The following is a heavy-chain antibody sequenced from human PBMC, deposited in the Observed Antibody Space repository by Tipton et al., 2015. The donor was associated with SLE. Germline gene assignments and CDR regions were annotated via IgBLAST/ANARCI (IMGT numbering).Heavy chain of an antibody. D-gene: IGHD3-10*01. CDR1: GFTFSSYA. J-gene: IGHJ6*03. CDR3: AKDGVLLWFGDGWMNYYYMDV. CDR2: ISYDGSNK. Sequence: SLRLSCAASGFTFSSYAMHWVRQAPGKGLEWVAVISYDGSNKYYADSVKGRFTISRDNSKNTLYLQMNSLRAEDTAVYYCAKDGVLLWFGDGWMNYYYMDVWGKGTTVTVSS. V-gene: IGHV3-30-3*01.